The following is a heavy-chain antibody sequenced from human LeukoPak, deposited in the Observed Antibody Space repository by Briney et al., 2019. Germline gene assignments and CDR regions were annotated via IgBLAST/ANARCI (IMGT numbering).Heavy chain of an antibody. CDR3: AKDLSSGTGRGFDY. D-gene: IGHD3/OR15-3a*01. CDR2: IRGSGDPA. V-gene: IGHV3-23*01. CDR1: GFPFSAYA. Sequence: GGSLRLSCVASGFPFSAYAMSWVRQAPNKGLEWVSGIRGSGDPAYYAESVKGRSTIQRDNSKNTLYLNMNSLRAEDTALYYCAKDLSSGTGRGFDYWGQGTLVSVSS. J-gene: IGHJ4*02.